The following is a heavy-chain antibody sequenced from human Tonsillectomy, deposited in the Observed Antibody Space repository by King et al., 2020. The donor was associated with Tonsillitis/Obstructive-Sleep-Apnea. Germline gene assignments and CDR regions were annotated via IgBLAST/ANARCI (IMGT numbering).Heavy chain of an antibody. V-gene: IGHV1-18*01. J-gene: IGHJ4*02. CDR3: ARDSMSHYYDSSDYYTFDY. CDR1: GYTFTTYG. Sequence: VQLVQSGAEVKKPGASVKVSCKASGYTFTTYGISWVRQAPGQGLEWMGWISAYNGDTNHAQKLQGRVTMTTDTSTSTAYMEVRSLRSDDPAVYYCARDSMSHYYDSSDYYTFDYWGQGTLVTVSS. CDR2: ISAYNGDT. D-gene: IGHD3-22*01.